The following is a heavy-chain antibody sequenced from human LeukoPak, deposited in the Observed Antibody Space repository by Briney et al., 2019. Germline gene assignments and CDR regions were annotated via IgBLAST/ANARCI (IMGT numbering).Heavy chain of an antibody. Sequence: PSETLSLTCTVSGGSISSYYCSWIRQPAGKGLEWMGRIYTSGSTNYNPSLKSRVTMSVDTSKNQFSLKLSSVTAADTAVYYCAAEVPGIAAASPLDYWGQGTLVTVSS. CDR1: GGSISSYY. CDR3: AAEVPGIAAASPLDY. CDR2: IYTSGST. D-gene: IGHD6-13*01. J-gene: IGHJ4*02. V-gene: IGHV4-4*07.